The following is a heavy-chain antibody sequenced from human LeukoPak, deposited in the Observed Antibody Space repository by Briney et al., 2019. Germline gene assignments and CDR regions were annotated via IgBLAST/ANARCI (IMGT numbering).Heavy chain of an antibody. CDR1: GGTFSSYS. CDR2: IIPIFGTA. CDR3: ARAGGTTGTLDY. D-gene: IGHD1-1*01. V-gene: IGHV1-69*05. J-gene: IGHJ4*02. Sequence: SVKASCKPSGGTFSSYSISWVRHPPEQWLEWMGWIIPIFGTANYAQKFQGRVTTTTDESTSTAYMELRSLRCEDTGVYYCARAGGTTGTLDYWGQGTLVTV.